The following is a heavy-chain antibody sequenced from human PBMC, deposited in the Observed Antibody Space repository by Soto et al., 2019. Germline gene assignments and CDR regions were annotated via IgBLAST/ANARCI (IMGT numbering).Heavy chain of an antibody. CDR3: ARSVSGIAARPDAFDI. CDR1: GYSFTSYW. V-gene: IGHV5-51*01. J-gene: IGHJ3*02. D-gene: IGHD6-6*01. Sequence: PGESLKISCNGSGYSFTSYWIGWVGQMPGKGLEWMGIIYPGDSDTRYSPSFQGQVTISADKSISTAYLQWSSLKASDTAMYYCARSVSGIAARPDAFDIWGQGTMVTVSS. CDR2: IYPGDSDT.